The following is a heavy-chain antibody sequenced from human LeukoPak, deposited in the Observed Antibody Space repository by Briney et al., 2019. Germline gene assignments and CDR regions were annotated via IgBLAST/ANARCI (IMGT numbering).Heavy chain of an antibody. Sequence: GGSLRLSCAASGFKFDGYPMSWVRQAPGKGLEWVSSISDSGGSTHYAESVRGRFSLSRDNFEKTLHLQMNRLRAEDTAVYYCAKGKINHDGAFDIWGQGTRVIVAS. J-gene: IGHJ3*02. D-gene: IGHD1-14*01. V-gene: IGHV3-23*01. CDR2: ISDSGGST. CDR1: GFKFDGYP. CDR3: AKGKINHDGAFDI.